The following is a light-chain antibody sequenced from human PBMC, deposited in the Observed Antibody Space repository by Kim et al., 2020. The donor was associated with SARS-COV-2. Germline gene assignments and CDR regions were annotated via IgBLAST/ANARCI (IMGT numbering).Light chain of an antibody. CDR1: GSNVGAYTY. CDR3: CSFAGSYTLV. J-gene: IGLJ2*01. Sequence: GQSVTISCTGTGSNVGAYTYVSWYQQHPGKAPKLIIYGVTERPSGVPDRFSASKTGPTASLTISGLRAEDEADYYCCSFAGSYTLVFGGGTTLTVL. V-gene: IGLV2-11*03. CDR2: GVT.